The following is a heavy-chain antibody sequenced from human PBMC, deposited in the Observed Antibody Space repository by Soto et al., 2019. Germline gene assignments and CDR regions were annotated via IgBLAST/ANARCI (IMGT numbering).Heavy chain of an antibody. CDR2: LNIAGTI. CDR1: GASISSFN. Sequence: AETLSLTCSVSGASISSFNWNWVRQPAGKGPEWVGRLNIAGTINYNPSLKSRITMSMDTSKNQISLHLRSVTAADTAIYYCARDRGEYTSSLFWYFYHWGHGTLVTVSS. J-gene: IGHJ2*01. CDR3: ARDRGEYTSSLFWYFYH. V-gene: IGHV4-4*07. D-gene: IGHD6-13*01.